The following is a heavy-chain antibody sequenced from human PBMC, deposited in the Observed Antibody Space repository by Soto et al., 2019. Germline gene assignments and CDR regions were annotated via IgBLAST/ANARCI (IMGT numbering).Heavy chain of an antibody. J-gene: IGHJ4*02. CDR3: ERGRGGYLSSSGHTHNYLDY. V-gene: IGHV1-18*01. D-gene: IGHD3-22*01. CDR1: GYTFSDYG. Sequence: QVHLVQSGSEVKTAGAAVKVSCKASGYTFSDYGVSWVRQAPGQGLEWMGWINVYSGTTNYLPKFQGRVTMTTDTSTSTLYMELRDLSSEDTAVYYCERGRGGYLSSSGHTHNYLDYWGQGTLVTVSS. CDR2: INVYSGTT.